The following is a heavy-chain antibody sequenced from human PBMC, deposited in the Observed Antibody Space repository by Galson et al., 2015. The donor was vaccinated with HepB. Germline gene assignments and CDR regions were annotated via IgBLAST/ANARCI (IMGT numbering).Heavy chain of an antibody. D-gene: IGHD6-13*01. CDR1: GFTVSSNY. CDR3: ARVNLGSSWYRWYFDY. CDR2: IYSGGST. V-gene: IGHV3-53*01. J-gene: IGHJ4*02. Sequence: SLRLSCAASGFTVSSNYMSWVRQAPGKGLEWVSVIYSGGSTYYADSVKGRFTISRDNSKNTLYLQMNSLRAEDTAVYYCARVNLGSSWYRWYFDYWGQGTLVTVSS.